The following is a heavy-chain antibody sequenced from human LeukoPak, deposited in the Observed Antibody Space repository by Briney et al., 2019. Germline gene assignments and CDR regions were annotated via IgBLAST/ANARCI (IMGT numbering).Heavy chain of an antibody. CDR1: GYSFTSYW. V-gene: IGHV5-51*01. D-gene: IGHD3-3*01. Sequence: GESLQISCKGSGYSFTSYWIGWVRQLPGKGLEWMGIIYPGDSDTRYSPSFQGQVTISADKSISTAYLQWSSPKAPDTAMYYRARHGEQEAYDFWSGYSYYFDYWGQGTLVTVSS. CDR3: ARHGEQEAYDFWSGYSYYFDY. CDR2: IYPGDSDT. J-gene: IGHJ4*02.